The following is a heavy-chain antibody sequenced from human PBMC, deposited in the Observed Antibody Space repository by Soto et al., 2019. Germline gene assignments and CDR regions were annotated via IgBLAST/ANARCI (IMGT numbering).Heavy chain of an antibody. CDR3: TRARSGDFDY. CDR1: GFTFSGSA. D-gene: IGHD7-27*01. CDR2: IRSKANSYAT. V-gene: IGHV3-73*01. J-gene: IGHJ4*02. Sequence: GGSLRLSCAASGFTFSGSAMHWVRQASGKGLEWVGRIRSKANSYATAYAASVKGRFTISRGDSKNTAYLQMNSLKTEDTAVYYCTRARSGDFDYWGQGTLVTVSS.